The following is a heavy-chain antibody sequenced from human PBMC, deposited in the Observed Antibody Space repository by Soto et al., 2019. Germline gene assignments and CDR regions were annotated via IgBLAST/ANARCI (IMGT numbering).Heavy chain of an antibody. J-gene: IGHJ6*02. Sequence: TLSLSCTVSGGSISSGGFYWSWIRQHPGKGLEWIGYIYYSGSTYYNPSLKSRVTISVDTSKNQFSLKLSSVTAADTAVYYCARQYSSYYYYGMDVWGQGTTVTV. CDR1: GGSISSGGFY. D-gene: IGHD6-6*01. CDR2: IYYSGST. V-gene: IGHV4-31*03. CDR3: ARQYSSYYYYGMDV.